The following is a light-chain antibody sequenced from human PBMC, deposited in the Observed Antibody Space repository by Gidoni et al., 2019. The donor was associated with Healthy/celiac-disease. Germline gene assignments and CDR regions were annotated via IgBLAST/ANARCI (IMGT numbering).Light chain of an antibody. CDR1: QSISSW. V-gene: IGKV1-5*03. CDR3: QQYNSYS. Sequence: DIQMTQSPSTLSASVGDRVTITCRASQSISSWLAWYQQKPGKAPKLLIYKASSFESGVPSRFSGSGSGTDFTLTISSLQPDDFATYYCQQYNSYSFGGGTKVDIK. CDR2: KAS. J-gene: IGKJ4*02.